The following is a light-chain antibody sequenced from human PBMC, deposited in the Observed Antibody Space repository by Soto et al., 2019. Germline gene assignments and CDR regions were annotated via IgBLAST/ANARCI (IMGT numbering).Light chain of an antibody. CDR2: EAS. CDR1: HDISTY. Sequence: DIQLTQSPSLLSASVGDRVTITCRASHDISTYLAWYQQKPGKAPKLMIYEASTLQSGVPSRFSGSGSGTELTLTISGLLPEDFETYHCQQLNTLPFTFGQGTRLEI. V-gene: IGKV1-9*01. J-gene: IGKJ5*01. CDR3: QQLNTLPFT.